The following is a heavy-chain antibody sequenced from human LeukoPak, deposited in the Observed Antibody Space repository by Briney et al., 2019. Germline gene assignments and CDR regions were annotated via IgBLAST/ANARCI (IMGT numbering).Heavy chain of an antibody. Sequence: KASETLSLTCTVSGYSISSGYYWGWIRQPPGKGLEWIGSIYHSGSTYYNPSLKSRVTISVDTSKNQFSLKLSSVTAADTAVYYCARVGSFVGQPNVWGQGTLVTVSS. CDR1: GYSISSGYY. CDR2: IYHSGST. CDR3: ARVGSFVGQPNV. V-gene: IGHV4-38-2*02. D-gene: IGHD3-10*01. J-gene: IGHJ4*02.